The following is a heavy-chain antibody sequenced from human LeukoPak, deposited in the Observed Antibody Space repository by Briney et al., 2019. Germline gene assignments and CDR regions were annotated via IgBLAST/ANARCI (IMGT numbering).Heavy chain of an antibody. Sequence: GGSLRLSCTASGFTFRTYPMLWVRQAPGKGLEWVATIAYEGENKYYADSVKGRFTTFRDNSKNTLYLQMDSLRVEDTAVYYCARIVGWLQQIVDYWGQGALVTVSS. J-gene: IGHJ4*02. CDR2: IAYEGENK. V-gene: IGHV3-30*04. D-gene: IGHD6-13*01. CDR3: ARIVGWLQQIVDY. CDR1: GFTFRTYP.